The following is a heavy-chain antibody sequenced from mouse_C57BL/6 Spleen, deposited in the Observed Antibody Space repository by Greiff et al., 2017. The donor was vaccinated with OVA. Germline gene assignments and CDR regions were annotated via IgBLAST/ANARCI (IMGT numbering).Heavy chain of an antibody. Sequence: QVQLKASGAELVRPGTSVKVSCKASGYAFTNYLIEWVKQRPGQGLEWIGVINPGSGGTNYNEKFKGKATLTADKSSSTADMQLSSLTSEDSACDFCARSIYYGSSYETRPFAYWGQGTLVTVSA. CDR1: GYAFTNYL. CDR3: ARSIYYGSSYETRPFAY. J-gene: IGHJ3*01. D-gene: IGHD1-1*01. CDR2: INPGSGGT. V-gene: IGHV1-54*01.